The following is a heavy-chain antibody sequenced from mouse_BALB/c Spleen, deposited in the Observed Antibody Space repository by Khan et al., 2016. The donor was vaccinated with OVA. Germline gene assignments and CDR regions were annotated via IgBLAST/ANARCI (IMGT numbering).Heavy chain of an antibody. V-gene: IGHV2-6-7*01. J-gene: IGHJ3*01. Sequence: VQLQESGPGLVAPSQSLSITCTVSGFSLTGYGVNWVRQPPGKGLEWLGMIWGDGSTDYNSALKSRLSIRKDNSKSQVFLKMNSLQTDDTARYYCARGRCYSHRGFAYWGQGTLVTVSA. D-gene: IGHD2-12*01. CDR3: ARGRCYSHRGFAY. CDR2: IWGDGST. CDR1: GFSLTGYG.